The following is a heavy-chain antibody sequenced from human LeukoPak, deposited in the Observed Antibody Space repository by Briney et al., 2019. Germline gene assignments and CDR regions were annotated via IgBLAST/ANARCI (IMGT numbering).Heavy chain of an antibody. V-gene: IGHV4-59*01. J-gene: IGHJ4*02. D-gene: IGHD3-22*01. CDR2: IYYSGST. CDR1: GGSISSYY. Sequence: SETLSLTCTVSGGSISSYYWSWIRQPPGKGLEWIGYIYYSGSTNYSPSLKSRVTISVDTSKNQFSLKQSSVTAADTAVYYCARDTTYYYDSSGYYYVGYFDYWGQGTLVTVSS. CDR3: ARDTTYYYDSSGYYYVGYFDY.